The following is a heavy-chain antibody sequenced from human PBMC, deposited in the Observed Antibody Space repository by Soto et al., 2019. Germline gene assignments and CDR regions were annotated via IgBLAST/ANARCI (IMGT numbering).Heavy chain of an antibody. Sequence: QVQLVQSRAEVKKPGASVRVSCEASGYRFTAYYIHWVRQAPGQGLEWMGRMNLDTGGTTYAQKFQGRVTMTRDTSINTAYMEVSSLKSDDTAIYYCARDGNFAFRGYSFAFDFWGQGTLVTVSS. CDR2: MNLDTGGT. CDR1: GYRFTAYY. CDR3: ARDGNFAFRGYSFAFDF. J-gene: IGHJ4*02. D-gene: IGHD5-18*01. V-gene: IGHV1-2*06.